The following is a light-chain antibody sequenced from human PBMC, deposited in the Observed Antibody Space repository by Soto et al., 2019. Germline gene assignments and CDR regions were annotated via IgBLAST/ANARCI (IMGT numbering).Light chain of an antibody. CDR3: QQYSTWPRT. J-gene: IGKJ1*01. CDR2: GAS. Sequence: ETVMTQFPATVSVSPGDRVTLSCRASQSVSSDVAWYQQKPGQSPRLLIFGASTRATSIPARFTGSRSGTEFSLTISSLQSEDFAVYYCQQYSTWPRTFGQGTKVDIK. CDR1: QSVSSD. V-gene: IGKV3-15*01.